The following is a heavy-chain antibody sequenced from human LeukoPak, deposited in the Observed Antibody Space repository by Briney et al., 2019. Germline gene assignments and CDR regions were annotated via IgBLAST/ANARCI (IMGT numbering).Heavy chain of an antibody. D-gene: IGHD2-2*01. Sequence: SETLSLTCTVSGGSIPSYYWSWVRQPPGKGLEWIGYISDTGSTNYNPSLKSRVTILVDTSNNQFSLKLSSVTAADTAVYYCARYAASSSYLDYWGQGTLVTVSS. CDR1: GGSIPSYY. CDR2: ISDTGST. J-gene: IGHJ4*02. CDR3: ARYAASSSYLDY. V-gene: IGHV4-59*01.